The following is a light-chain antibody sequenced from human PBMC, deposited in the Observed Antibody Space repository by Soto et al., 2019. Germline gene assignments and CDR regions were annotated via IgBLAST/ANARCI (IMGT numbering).Light chain of an antibody. CDR3: QQRSNWPPFT. J-gene: IGKJ3*01. CDR2: DAS. CDR1: QSINSN. V-gene: IGKV3-11*01. Sequence: EIVMTQSPATLSLSPGERATLSCRTSQSINSNLAWYQQKPGQAPRLLIYDASNRATGIPARFSGSGSGTDFTLTISSLEPEDFAVYYCQQRSNWPPFTFGPGTKVDIK.